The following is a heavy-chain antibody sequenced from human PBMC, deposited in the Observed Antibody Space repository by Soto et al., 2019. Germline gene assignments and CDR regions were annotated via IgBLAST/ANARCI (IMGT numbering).Heavy chain of an antibody. J-gene: IGHJ6*02. V-gene: IGHV1-18*01. CDR1: GYSFTTYG. CDR3: AKNGHPPYYYYGMDV. Sequence: QGLLVQSGAEVKQPGASMKVSYKASGYSFTTYGISWVRQAPGQGLEWMGWISGYNGDTNNAQKFQDRVTMTIDRSTTTAYLELRSLTSDDTAVYYCAKNGHPPYYYYGMDVWGQGTTVTVSS. D-gene: IGHD2-8*01. CDR2: ISGYNGDT.